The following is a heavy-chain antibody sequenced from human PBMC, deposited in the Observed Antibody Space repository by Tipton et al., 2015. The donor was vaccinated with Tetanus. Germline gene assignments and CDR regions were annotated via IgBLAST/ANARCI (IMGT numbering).Heavy chain of an antibody. CDR3: ARGATLVGPNDAFDL. D-gene: IGHD1-26*01. Sequence: GLVKPSETLSLTCTVSGGSISTYDWNWIRQPAGKGLEWIGRIYRSGSTYWNPSLKSRVTMSVDTSKNQFSLKLSSVTAADTAVYYCARGATLVGPNDAFDLWGQGTLVTVSS. J-gene: IGHJ3*01. V-gene: IGHV4-4*07. CDR1: GGSISTYD. CDR2: IYRSGST.